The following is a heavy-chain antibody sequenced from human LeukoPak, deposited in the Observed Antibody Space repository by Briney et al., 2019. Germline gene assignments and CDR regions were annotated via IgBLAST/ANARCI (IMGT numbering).Heavy chain of an antibody. CDR1: GGSISSYY. Sequence: PSETLSLTCTVSGGSISSYYWSWIRQPAGKGLEWIGRIYTSGSTNYNPSLKSRVTMSVDTSKNEFSLKLSSVPAADTAVYYCARDNYSGAFDIWGQGTIVTVSS. D-gene: IGHD1-26*01. V-gene: IGHV4-4*07. CDR2: IYTSGST. J-gene: IGHJ3*02. CDR3: ARDNYSGAFDI.